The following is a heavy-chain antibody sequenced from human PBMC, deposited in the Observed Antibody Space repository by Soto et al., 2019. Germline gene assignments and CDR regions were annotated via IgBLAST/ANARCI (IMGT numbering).Heavy chain of an antibody. Sequence: QVQLVQSGAEVKKPGSSVKVSCKVSGDTFNSHAITWVRQAPGQGLEWMGRIIPMFGTANYVQKFQGRVTITADTSTSTAYMELRSLRSEDTAVYYCASSKGVGLVVDAFDIWGQGTMVTVSS. J-gene: IGHJ3*02. CDR1: GDTFNSHA. CDR3: ASSKGVGLVVDAFDI. V-gene: IGHV1-69*06. D-gene: IGHD2-8*01. CDR2: IIPMFGTA.